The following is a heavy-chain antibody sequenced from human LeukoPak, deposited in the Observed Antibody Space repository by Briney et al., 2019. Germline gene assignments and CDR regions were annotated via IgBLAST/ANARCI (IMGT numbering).Heavy chain of an antibody. J-gene: IGHJ6*02. CDR1: GYSFTSYW. V-gene: IGHV5-51*01. CDR3: ARHVLVDIVATTTVEDYGMDA. D-gene: IGHD5-12*01. CDR2: IYPGDSDT. Sequence: KPGESLKISCKGSGYSFTSYWIGWVRQMPGKGLEWMGIIYPGDSDTRYSPSFQGQVTISADKSISTAYLQWSSLKASDTAMYYCARHVLVDIVATTTVEDYGMDAWGQGTTVTVSS.